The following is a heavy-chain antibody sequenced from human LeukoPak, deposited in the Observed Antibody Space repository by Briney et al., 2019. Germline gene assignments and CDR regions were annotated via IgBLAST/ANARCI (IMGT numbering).Heavy chain of an antibody. CDR1: GLTFSSYA. V-gene: IGHV3-23*01. CDR3: AKCQESYGWCQFY. J-gene: IGHJ4*02. CDR2: ISGGSDTT. D-gene: IGHD3-16*01. Sequence: GGSLRLSCAASGLTFSSYAMSWVRQAPGKGLQWVSAISGGSDTTHYADAVKGRFTVSRDNSKNTLYLQMNSLRAEDTAIYYCAKCQESYGWCQFYWGQGTLVTVSS.